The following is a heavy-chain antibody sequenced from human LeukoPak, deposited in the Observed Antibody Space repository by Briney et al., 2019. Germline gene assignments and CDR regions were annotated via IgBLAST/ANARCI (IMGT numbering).Heavy chain of an antibody. J-gene: IGHJ4*02. CDR1: GFIFSNYW. CDR2: IKQDGSEK. CDR3: AREMEGFDY. D-gene: IGHD2-8*01. V-gene: IGHV3-7*01. Sequence: GGSLRLSCAASGFIFSNYWISWVRQAPGKGLEWVANIKQDGSEKSYVDSVKGRFTISRDNAKNSLYLQMDSLRAEDTAVYYCAREMEGFDYWGQGTLVTVSS.